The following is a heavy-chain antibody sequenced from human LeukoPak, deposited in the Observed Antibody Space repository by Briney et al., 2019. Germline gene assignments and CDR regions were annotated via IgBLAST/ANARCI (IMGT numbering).Heavy chain of an antibody. V-gene: IGHV3-7*01. CDR2: IEGDESAR. CDR1: GFTFSSYW. CDR3: ARDVVGSLDY. J-gene: IGHJ4*02. Sequence: GGSLRLSCAASGFTFSSYWMAWVRQAPGKGLEWVANIEGDESARHRADSVKGRFTISRDNTRNSLYLQMTNLRGDDTAVYYCARDVVGSLDYWGQGTLVTVSS. D-gene: IGHD1-26*01.